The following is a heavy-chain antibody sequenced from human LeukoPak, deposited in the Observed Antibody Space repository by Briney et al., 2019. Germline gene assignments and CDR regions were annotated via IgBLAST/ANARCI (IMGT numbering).Heavy chain of an antibody. D-gene: IGHD2-8*01. V-gene: IGHV3-23*01. J-gene: IGHJ6*03. CDR1: GFTFRSSW. CDR3: ANGNRCTSPNCLGYYYFYMDV. CDR2: FSGSGGTT. Sequence: PGGSLRISCAASGFTFRSSWMHWVRQAPGRGLEWVSGFSGSGGTTYYADSAKGRFTISRDNSKNTLYLQMNSLRAEDTAVYYCANGNRCTSPNCLGYYYFYMDVWGKGTTVTVSS.